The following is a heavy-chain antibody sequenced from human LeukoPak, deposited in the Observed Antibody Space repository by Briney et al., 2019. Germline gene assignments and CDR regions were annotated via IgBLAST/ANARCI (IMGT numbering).Heavy chain of an antibody. CDR3: AREPIPYYYDSSGYYWFDP. CDR2: INPSGGST. V-gene: IGHV1-46*01. Sequence: GASVKVSCKASGYTFTSYYMHWVRQAPGQGLEWMGIINPSGGSTSYAQKFQGRVTMTTDTSTSTAYMELRSLRSDDTAVYYCAREPIPYYYDSSGYYWFDPWGQGTLVTVSS. CDR1: GYTFTSYY. J-gene: IGHJ5*02. D-gene: IGHD3-22*01.